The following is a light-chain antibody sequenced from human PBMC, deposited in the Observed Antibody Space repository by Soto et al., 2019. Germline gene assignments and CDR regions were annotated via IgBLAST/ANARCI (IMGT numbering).Light chain of an antibody. CDR3: QQRSYWPQYT. CDR1: QSVSSSY. J-gene: IGKJ2*01. Sequence: EIVLTQSPGTLSLSPGERATLSCRASQSVSSSYLAWYQQKPGQAPRLLIYGASSRATGIPDRFSGSGSGTDFTLTINSLEAEDFAVYYCQQRSYWPQYTFGQGTKREIK. V-gene: IGKV3D-20*02. CDR2: GAS.